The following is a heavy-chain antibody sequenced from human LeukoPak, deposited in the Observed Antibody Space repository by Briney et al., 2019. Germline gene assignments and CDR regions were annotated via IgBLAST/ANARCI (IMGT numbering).Heavy chain of an antibody. J-gene: IGHJ3*02. V-gene: IGHV4-34*01. CDR2: INHSGST. CDR3: ARLRLWLRMNDAFDI. CDR1: GGSFSGYY. D-gene: IGHD3-3*01. Sequence: SSETLSLTCAVYGGSFSGYYWSWIRHPPGKGLEWIGEINHSGSTNYNPSLKSRVTISVDTSKNQFSLKLSSVTAADTAVYYCARLRLWLRMNDAFDIWGQGTMVTVSS.